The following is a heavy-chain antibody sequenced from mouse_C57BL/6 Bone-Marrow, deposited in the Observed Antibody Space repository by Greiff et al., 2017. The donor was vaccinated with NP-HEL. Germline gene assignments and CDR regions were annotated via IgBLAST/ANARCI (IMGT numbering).Heavy chain of an antibody. J-gene: IGHJ3*01. D-gene: IGHD2-1*01. CDR2: IYPGDGDT. Sequence: QVQLQQSGPELVKPGASVKISCKASGYAFSSSWMNWVKQRPGKGLEWIGRIYPGDGDTNYNGKFKGKATLTADNSSSTAYMQLSSLTSEDSAVYFCARDIYYRFAYWGQGTLVTVSA. CDR1: GYAFSSSW. CDR3: ARDIYYRFAY. V-gene: IGHV1-82*01.